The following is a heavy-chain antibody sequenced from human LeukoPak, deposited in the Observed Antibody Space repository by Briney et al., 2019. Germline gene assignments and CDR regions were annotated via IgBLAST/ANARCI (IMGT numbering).Heavy chain of an antibody. CDR3: ARDLEYDAPKTIEYSSSAHFDY. CDR1: GFTFSDYY. J-gene: IGHJ4*02. Sequence: KPGGSLRLSCAASGFTFSDYYMSWIRQAPGKGLEWVSYISSSGSTIYYADSVKGRFTISRDNAKNSLYLQMNSLRAEDTAVYYCARDLEYDAPKTIEYSSSAHFDYWGQGTLVTVSS. CDR2: ISSSGSTI. D-gene: IGHD6-6*01. V-gene: IGHV3-11*04.